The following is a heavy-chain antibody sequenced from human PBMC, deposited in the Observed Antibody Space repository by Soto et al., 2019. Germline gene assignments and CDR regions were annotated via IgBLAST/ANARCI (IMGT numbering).Heavy chain of an antibody. Sequence: GGSLRLSCAASGFTFSGSAMHWVRQASGKGLEWVGRIRSKANSYATAYAASVKGRFTTSRDDSKNTAYLQMNSLKTEDTAVYYCTRAYYYGSVKWFDPWGQGTLVTVSS. V-gene: IGHV3-73*01. D-gene: IGHD3-10*01. J-gene: IGHJ5*02. CDR3: TRAYYYGSVKWFDP. CDR2: IRSKANSYAT. CDR1: GFTFSGSA.